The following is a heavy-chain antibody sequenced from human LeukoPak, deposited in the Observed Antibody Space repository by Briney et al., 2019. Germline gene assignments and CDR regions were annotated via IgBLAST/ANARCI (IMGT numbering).Heavy chain of an antibody. Sequence: SQTLSLTCAISGDSVSSNSAAWNWIRQSPSRGLEWLGRTYYRSKWYNDYAVSVKSRITINPDTSKNQFSLQLNSVTAADTAVYYCARLDYDSSDYYPYSWFHPWGQGTLVTVSS. J-gene: IGHJ5*02. CDR2: TYYRSKWYN. CDR3: ARLDYDSSDYYPYSWFHP. V-gene: IGHV6-1*01. D-gene: IGHD3-22*01. CDR1: GDSVSSNSAA.